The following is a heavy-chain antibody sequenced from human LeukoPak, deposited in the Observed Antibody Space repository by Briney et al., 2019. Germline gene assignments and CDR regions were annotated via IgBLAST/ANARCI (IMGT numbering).Heavy chain of an antibody. CDR3: ARDTGYSYALYYFDY. CDR1: GGSISSSSYY. Sequence: SETLPLTCTVSGGSISSSSYYWGWIRQPPGKGLEWIGSIYYSGSTYYNPSLKSRVTISVDTSKNQLSLKLSSVTAADTAVYYCARDTGYSYALYYFDYWGQGTLVTVSS. CDR2: IYYSGST. V-gene: IGHV4-39*01. J-gene: IGHJ4*02. D-gene: IGHD5-18*01.